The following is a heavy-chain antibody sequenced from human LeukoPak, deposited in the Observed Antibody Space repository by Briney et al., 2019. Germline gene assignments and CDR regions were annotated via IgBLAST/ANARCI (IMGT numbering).Heavy chain of an antibody. J-gene: IGHJ4*02. D-gene: IGHD2-21*02. CDR3: AREGAYCDGDCYLRAPID. V-gene: IGHV1-69*13. CDR1: GGTLSSFG. Sequence: SVKVSCTSSGGTLSSFGISWLRQAPGQGLEWMGGIIPLFDTPNYAPKFQGRVTITAGEYTSTAYMELSGLTSEDTAVYYCAREGAYCDGDCYLRAPIDWGQGTLVTVSS. CDR2: IIPLFDTP.